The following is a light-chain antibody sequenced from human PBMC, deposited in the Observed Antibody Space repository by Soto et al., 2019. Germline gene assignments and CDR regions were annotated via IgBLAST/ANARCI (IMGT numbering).Light chain of an antibody. CDR2: GAS. V-gene: IGKV3-15*01. J-gene: IGKJ1*01. CDR3: QQYNNWPLTWT. Sequence: EIVMTQSPVTLSVSPGERATLSCRASQSVSSNLAGYQQKPGQAPRLLIYGASTRATGIPARFSGSGSGTEFTLTISSLQSEDFAVYYCQQYNNWPLTWTFGQGTKVEVK. CDR1: QSVSSN.